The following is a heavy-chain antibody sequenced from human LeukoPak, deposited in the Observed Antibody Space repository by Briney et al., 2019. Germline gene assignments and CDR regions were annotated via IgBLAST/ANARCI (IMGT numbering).Heavy chain of an antibody. V-gene: IGHV4-59*01. Sequence: SETLSLTCTVSGGSISSYYWSWIRRPPGKGLEWIGYIYYSGSTNYNPSLKSRVTISVDTSKNQFSLKLSSVTAADTAVYYCARAVGGAAAGLFDPWGQGTLVTVSS. CDR2: IYYSGST. CDR1: GGSISSYY. CDR3: ARAVGGAAAGLFDP. J-gene: IGHJ5*02. D-gene: IGHD6-13*01.